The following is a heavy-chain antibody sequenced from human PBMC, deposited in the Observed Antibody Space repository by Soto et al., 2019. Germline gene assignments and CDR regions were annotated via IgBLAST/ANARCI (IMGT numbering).Heavy chain of an antibody. J-gene: IGHJ3*02. CDR3: ARDEHCDFCLPRDVFDI. V-gene: IGHV3-30*19. Sequence: QVQLVESGGGVVQPGRSLRLSCATSESTFSSFGMHWVRQAPGTGLEWVAVISYDGSNKYYADSVKGRFTISRDNSKNTMYLQMSILRAADTAVYYCARDEHCDFCLPRDVFDICGQGTMVTVSS. CDR2: ISYDGSNK. D-gene: IGHD3-3*01. CDR1: ESTFSSFG.